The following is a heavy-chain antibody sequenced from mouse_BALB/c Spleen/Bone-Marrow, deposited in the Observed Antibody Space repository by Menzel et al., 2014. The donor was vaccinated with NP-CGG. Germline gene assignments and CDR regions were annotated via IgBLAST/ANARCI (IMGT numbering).Heavy chain of an antibody. CDR2: ISSGGSYT. CDR1: GFIFSYYA. V-gene: IGHV5-9-4*01. Sequence: EVKVEESGGGLVKPGGSLKLSCAASGFIFSYYAMSWVRQSPEKRLEWVAEISSGGSYTYYPDTVTGRFTISRDNAKNTLYLEMSRLRSEDTAMYYCTRDRGDYWGQGTSVTVSS. J-gene: IGHJ4*01. CDR3: TRDRGDY. D-gene: IGHD3-1*01.